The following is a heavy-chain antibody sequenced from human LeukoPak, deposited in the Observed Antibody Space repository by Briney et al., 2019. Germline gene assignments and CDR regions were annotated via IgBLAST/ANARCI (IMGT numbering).Heavy chain of an antibody. CDR1: GFTFSSYG. J-gene: IGHJ4*02. D-gene: IGHD1-20*01. V-gene: IGHV3-33*06. CDR2: IWYDGSNK. Sequence: GGSLRLSCAASGFTFSSYGMHWVRQAPGKGLEWVAVIWYDGSNKYYADSVKGRFTISRDNSKNTLYLQMNSPRAEDTAVYYCAKENNWNDGNFDYWGQGTLVTVSS. CDR3: AKENNWNDGNFDY.